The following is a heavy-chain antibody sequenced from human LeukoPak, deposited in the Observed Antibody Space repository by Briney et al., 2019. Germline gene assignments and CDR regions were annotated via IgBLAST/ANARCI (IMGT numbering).Heavy chain of an antibody. Sequence: SQTLSLTCTVSGGSISSGGYYWSWIRQPPGKGLEWIGYIYHSGSTYYNPSLKSRVTISVDTSKNQFSLKLSSVTAADTAVYYCARDTSQVTMVRGVIEVSDYWGQGTLVTVSS. J-gene: IGHJ4*02. D-gene: IGHD3-10*01. CDR2: IYHSGST. CDR1: GGSISSGGYY. CDR3: ARDTSQVTMVRGVIEVSDY. V-gene: IGHV4-30-2*01.